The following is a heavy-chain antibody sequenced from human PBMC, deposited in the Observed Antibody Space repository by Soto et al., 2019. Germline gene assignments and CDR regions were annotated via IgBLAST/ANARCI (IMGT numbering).Heavy chain of an antibody. J-gene: IGHJ6*02. CDR1: GFTFSSYG. CDR2: IWYDGSNK. D-gene: IGHD1-26*01. V-gene: IGHV3-33*01. Sequence: VGSLRLSCAASGFTFSSYGMHWVRHAPGKGLEWVAVIWYDGSNKYYADSVKGRFTISRDNSKNTLYLQMNSLRAEDTAVYYCAGPKLDLYSVSYYGHYSYGMDVWGQGTTVTVSS. CDR3: AGPKLDLYSVSYYGHYSYGMDV.